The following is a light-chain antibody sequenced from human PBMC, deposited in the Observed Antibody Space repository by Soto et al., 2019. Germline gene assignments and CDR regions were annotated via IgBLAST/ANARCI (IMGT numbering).Light chain of an antibody. CDR2: DAS. V-gene: IGKV1-33*01. J-gene: IGKJ3*01. CDR1: QDISNY. CDR3: QQYDNRLT. Sequence: DIQMTQSPSSLSASVGDRLTITCQASQDISNYLNWYQQKPGKAPKLLIYDASNLETGVPSRFSGSGSGTDFTFTISSLQPEDIATYYCQQYDNRLTFGPGTKVDIK.